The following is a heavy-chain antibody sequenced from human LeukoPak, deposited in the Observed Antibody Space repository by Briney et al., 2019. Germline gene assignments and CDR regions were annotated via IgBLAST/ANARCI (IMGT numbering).Heavy chain of an antibody. CDR1: GGTFSSYA. V-gene: IGHV1-69*01. CDR2: IIPIFGTA. J-gene: IGHJ4*02. Sequence: GASVKVSCKASGGTFSSYAISWVRQAPGQGLEWMGGIIPIFGTANYAQKLQGRVTITADESTSTAYMELSSLRSEDTAVYYCARDREDDYSINFDYWGQGTLVTVSS. D-gene: IGHD4-11*01. CDR3: ARDREDDYSINFDY.